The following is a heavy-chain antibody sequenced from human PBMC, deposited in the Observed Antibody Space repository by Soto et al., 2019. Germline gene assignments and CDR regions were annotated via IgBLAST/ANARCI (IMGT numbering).Heavy chain of an antibody. Sequence: QVQLQESRPGLVKPSQTLSLTCTVSGGSISSGDYYWSWIRQPPGKGLEWIGYIYYSGSTYYNPSLKSRVTISVDTSKNQFSLKLSSVTAADTAVYYCARDLKSWSLTTVTTGGWFDPWGQGTLVTVSS. CDR3: ARDLKSWSLTTVTTGGWFDP. J-gene: IGHJ5*02. CDR2: IYYSGST. CDR1: GGSISSGDYY. V-gene: IGHV4-30-4*01. D-gene: IGHD4-17*01.